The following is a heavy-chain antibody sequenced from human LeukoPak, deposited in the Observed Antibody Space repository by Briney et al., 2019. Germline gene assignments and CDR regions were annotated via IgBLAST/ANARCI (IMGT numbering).Heavy chain of an antibody. CDR1: GFTFSSYA. J-gene: IGHJ6*03. Sequence: GGSLRLSCAASGFTFSSYAMSWVRQAPGKGLEWVSAISGSGGSTYYADSVKGRFTISRDNSKNTLYLQMYSLRAEDTAVYYCAKLKGGGTTLKLRGYYYMDVWGKGTTVTVSS. CDR3: AKLKGGGTTLKLRGYYYMDV. CDR2: ISGSGGST. D-gene: IGHD1-7*01. V-gene: IGHV3-23*01.